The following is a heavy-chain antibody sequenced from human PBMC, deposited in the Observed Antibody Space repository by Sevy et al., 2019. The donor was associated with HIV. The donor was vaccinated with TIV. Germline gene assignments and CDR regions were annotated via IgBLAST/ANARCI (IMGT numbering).Heavy chain of an antibody. CDR3: ARDLLVMRGYSYGSFDY. CDR1: GFTFSSYW. V-gene: IGHV3-74*01. D-gene: IGHD5-18*01. Sequence: GGSLRLSCAASGFTFSSYWMHWVRQAPGKGLVWVSRINSDGSSTSYAYSVKGRFTISRDNAKNTLYLQMNSLRAEDTAVYYCARDLLVMRGYSYGSFDYWGQGTLVTVSS. J-gene: IGHJ4*02. CDR2: INSDGSST.